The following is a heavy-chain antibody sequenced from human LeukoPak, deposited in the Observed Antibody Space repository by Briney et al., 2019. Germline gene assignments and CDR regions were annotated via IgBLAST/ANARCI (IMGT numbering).Heavy chain of an antibody. J-gene: IGHJ6*02. CDR1: GFTFSSYS. Sequence: GGVLRISFAAPGFTFSSYSIEWVRPAPREGVGWGLYISSNSNTIYYADSVKGRFTISRDNAKNSLYLQMNSLRAEDTAVYYCARAGGKLLWFGDNYYYYGMDVWGQGTTVTVSS. CDR3: ARAGGKLLWFGDNYYYYGMDV. V-gene: IGHV3-48*04. CDR2: ISSNSNTI. D-gene: IGHD3-10*01.